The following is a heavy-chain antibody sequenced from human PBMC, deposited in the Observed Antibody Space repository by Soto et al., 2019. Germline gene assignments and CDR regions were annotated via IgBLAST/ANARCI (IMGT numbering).Heavy chain of an antibody. Sequence: GGSLRLSCAASGFTFSSYGMHWVRQAPGKGLEWVAVISYDGSNKYYADSVKGRFTISRDNSKNTLYLQMNSLRAEDTAVYYCAKEKQLWLLYFDYWGQGTPVTVYS. J-gene: IGHJ4*02. CDR1: GFTFSSYG. CDR3: AKEKQLWLLYFDY. V-gene: IGHV3-30*18. CDR2: ISYDGSNK. D-gene: IGHD5-18*01.